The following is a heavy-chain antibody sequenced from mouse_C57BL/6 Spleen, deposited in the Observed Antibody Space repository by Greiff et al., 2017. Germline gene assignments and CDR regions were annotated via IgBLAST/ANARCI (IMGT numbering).Heavy chain of an antibody. CDR2: IDPETGGT. CDR1: GYTFTDYE. J-gene: IGHJ1*03. Sequence: QVQLQQSGAELVRPGASVTLSCKASGYTFTDYEMHWVKQTPGHGLEWIGAIDPETGGTAYNQKFKGKAILTADKSSSTAYMELRSLTSEDSAVYYCTRSNFYWYFDGWGTGTTVTVSS. V-gene: IGHV1-15*01. D-gene: IGHD4-1*02. CDR3: TRSNFYWYFDG.